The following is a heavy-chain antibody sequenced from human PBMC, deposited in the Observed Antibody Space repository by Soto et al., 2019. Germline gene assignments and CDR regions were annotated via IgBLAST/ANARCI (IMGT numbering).Heavy chain of an antibody. Sequence: GGSLRLSCAASGFTFSSYWMSWVRQAPGKGLEWVANIKQDGSEKYYVDSVKGRFTISRDNAKNSLYLQMNSLRAEDTAVYYCARDGVGVLELLTYWGQGTLVTVSS. V-gene: IGHV3-7*01. D-gene: IGHD1-7*01. CDR2: IKQDGSEK. CDR1: GFTFSSYW. CDR3: ARDGVGVLELLTY. J-gene: IGHJ4*02.